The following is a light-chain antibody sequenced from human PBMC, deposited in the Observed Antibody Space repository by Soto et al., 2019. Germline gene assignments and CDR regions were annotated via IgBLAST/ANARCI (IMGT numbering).Light chain of an antibody. CDR1: QSVSSSY. CDR3: QQYGSSTLT. J-gene: IGKJ3*01. V-gene: IGKV3-20*01. Sequence: EVGFPRCPAPRSLSPGEGGTLSCRGSQSVSSSYLAWYQQKPGQAPRLLIYGASSRATGIPDRFSGSGSGTDFTLTISRLETEDLAVYECQQYGSSTLTVGPGTKVDIK. CDR2: GAS.